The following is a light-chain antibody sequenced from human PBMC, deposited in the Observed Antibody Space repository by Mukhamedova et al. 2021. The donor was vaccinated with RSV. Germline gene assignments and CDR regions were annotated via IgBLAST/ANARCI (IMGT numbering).Light chain of an antibody. CDR2: AAS. Sequence: WYQRRVHGKVLKLLIYAASFLQSGVPSRFSGSGSGTDFTLTISSLEPEDHAVYYCQQTSDWPPLTFGGGTGVEI. CDR3: QQTSDWPPLT. V-gene: IGKV1-27*01. J-gene: IGKJ4*01.